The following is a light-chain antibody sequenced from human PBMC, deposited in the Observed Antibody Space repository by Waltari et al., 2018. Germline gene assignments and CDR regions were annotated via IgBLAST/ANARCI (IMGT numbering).Light chain of an antibody. CDR3: LQAYNTPVT. Sequence: DIQMTQSPSSLSASVGDRVAITCRASQTINNFLNWYQKKPGKAPKLLIYGASTLHNGVPSRFSGSASGTDFTLIISSLQPEDFATYYCLQAYNTPVTFGPGTKVDIK. CDR1: QTINNF. V-gene: IGKV1-39*01. J-gene: IGKJ3*01. CDR2: GAS.